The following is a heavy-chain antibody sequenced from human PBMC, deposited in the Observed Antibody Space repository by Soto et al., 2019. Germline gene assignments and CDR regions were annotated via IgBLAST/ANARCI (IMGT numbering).Heavy chain of an antibody. Sequence: PSVTLSLTCTVSGGSVSSGNYYWSWIRQPPGKGLEWIGYFYYTGSINYNPSLKSRVTISIDASKNQFSLRLSSVTAADTAVYYCARSMFHSDASNYSPFEYWGQGTLVTVSS. CDR3: ARSMFHSDASNYSPFEY. D-gene: IGHD3-22*01. J-gene: IGHJ4*02. CDR2: FYYTGSI. CDR1: GGSVSSGNYY. V-gene: IGHV4-61*01.